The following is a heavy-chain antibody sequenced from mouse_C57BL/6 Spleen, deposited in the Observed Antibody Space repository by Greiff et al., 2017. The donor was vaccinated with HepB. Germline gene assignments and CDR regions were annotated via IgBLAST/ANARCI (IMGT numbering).Heavy chain of an antibody. V-gene: IGHV1-82*01. CDR1: GYAFSSSW. D-gene: IGHD1-1*01. Sequence: VQLQQSGPELVKPGASVKISCKASGYAFSSSWMNWVKQRPGKGLEWIGRIYPGDGDTNYNGKFKGKATLTADKSSSTAYMQLSSLTSEDSAVYFCARGGVVAPDYWGQGTTLTVSS. CDR2: IYPGDGDT. J-gene: IGHJ2*01. CDR3: ARGGVVAPDY.